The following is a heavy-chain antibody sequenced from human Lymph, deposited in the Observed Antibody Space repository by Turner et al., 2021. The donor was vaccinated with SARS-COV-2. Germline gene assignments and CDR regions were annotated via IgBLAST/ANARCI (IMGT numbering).Heavy chain of an antibody. CDR1: GFPFSSSA. CDR2: IVVGSGNT. Sequence: QMHLVQSGPEVKMPGTSVTVSCQASGFPFSSSAVQWVRQARGQRLEWIGWIVVGSGNTNYAQKFQERVTITRDMSTNTAYMELSSLRSEDTAVYYCAAAYCSGGSCSDGFDIWGQGTMVTVSS. V-gene: IGHV1-58*01. J-gene: IGHJ3*02. CDR3: AAAYCSGGSCSDGFDI. D-gene: IGHD2-15*01.